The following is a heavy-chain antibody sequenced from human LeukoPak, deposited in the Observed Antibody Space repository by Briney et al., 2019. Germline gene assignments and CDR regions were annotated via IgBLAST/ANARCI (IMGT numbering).Heavy chain of an antibody. J-gene: IGHJ4*02. D-gene: IGHD3-10*01. CDR1: GFTFSDYY. V-gene: IGHV3-11*05. CDR3: AIETPMYYYGSGSYSEKGFDY. CDR2: ISSSSSYT. Sequence: PGGSLRLSCAASGFTFSDYYMSWIRQAPGKGLEWVSYISSSSSYTNYADSVKGRFTISRDNAKNSLYLQMNSLRAEDTAVYYCAIETPMYYYGSGSYSEKGFDYWGPGTLVTVSS.